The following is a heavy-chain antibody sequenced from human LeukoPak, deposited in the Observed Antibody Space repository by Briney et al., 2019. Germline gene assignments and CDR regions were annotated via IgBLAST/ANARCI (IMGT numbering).Heavy chain of an antibody. Sequence: GGSLRLSCAASGFTFSSYGMHWVRQAPGKGLEWVAVIWYDGSNKYYADSVKGRFTISRDNSKNTLYLQMNSLRAEDTAVYYCARGGYCSSTSCLRNNWFDPWGQGTLVTVSS. J-gene: IGHJ5*02. CDR2: IWYDGSNK. CDR1: GFTFSSYG. V-gene: IGHV3-33*01. D-gene: IGHD2-2*01. CDR3: ARGGYCSSTSCLRNNWFDP.